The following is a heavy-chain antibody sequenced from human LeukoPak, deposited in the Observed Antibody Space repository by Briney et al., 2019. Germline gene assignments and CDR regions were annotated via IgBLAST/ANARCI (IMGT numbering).Heavy chain of an antibody. CDR3: ARGYRYYFDY. Sequence: SETLSLTCTVSGGSISSYYWSWIRQPPGKGLEWIGYIYYSGSTNYNPSLKSRVTVSVDASKNQFSLKLSSVTAADTAVYYCARGYRYYFDYWGQGTLVTVSS. V-gene: IGHV4-59*01. J-gene: IGHJ4*02. D-gene: IGHD2-2*02. CDR1: GGSISSYY. CDR2: IYYSGST.